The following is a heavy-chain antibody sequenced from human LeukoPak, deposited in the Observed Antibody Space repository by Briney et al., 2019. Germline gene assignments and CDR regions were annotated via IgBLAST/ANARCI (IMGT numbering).Heavy chain of an antibody. J-gene: IGHJ4*02. D-gene: IGHD2/OR15-2a*01. V-gene: IGHV4-31*03. Sequence: SETLSLTCTVSGDSINNGGHYWSWIRQPPGQGLEWIGYVYYTGHTFYNPSLQSRITMSVDTSKNQFSLRLTSVTAADTAVYYCARERRHGAKYVDFWGQGTLVTVSS. CDR3: ARERRHGAKYVDF. CDR2: VYYTGHT. CDR1: GDSINNGGHY.